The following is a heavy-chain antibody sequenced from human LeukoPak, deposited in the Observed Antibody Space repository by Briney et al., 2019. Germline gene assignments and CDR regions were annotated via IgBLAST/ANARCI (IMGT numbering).Heavy chain of an antibody. Sequence: ASVKVPCKASGGTFSSYAISWVRQAPGQGLEWMGGIFPIFGTSNYAQMFQGRVTITADKSTSTAYMELSSLRSEDTAVYYCARTFKPRLTYDDAFDIWGQGTMVTVSS. D-gene: IGHD3-22*01. CDR3: ARTFKPRLTYDDAFDI. CDR1: GGTFSSYA. J-gene: IGHJ3*02. V-gene: IGHV1-69*06. CDR2: IFPIFGTS.